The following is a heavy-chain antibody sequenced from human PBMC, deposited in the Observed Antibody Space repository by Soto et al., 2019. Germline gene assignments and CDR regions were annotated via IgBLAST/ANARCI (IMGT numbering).Heavy chain of an antibody. CDR1: GYSFIDYY. Sequence: QVQLVQSGAEVKTPGASVKVSCKASGYSFIDYYIHWVRQAPGQGLEWVGWVNPYSGGTIYAQKFQDWVTMTRDTAISTAYMELTRVRSDDTAVYYCSRDRSEGGGTMFDYWGQGTLVTVS. CDR2: VNPYSGGT. V-gene: IGHV1-2*04. J-gene: IGHJ4*02. CDR3: SRDRSEGGGTMFDY. D-gene: IGHD3-10*01.